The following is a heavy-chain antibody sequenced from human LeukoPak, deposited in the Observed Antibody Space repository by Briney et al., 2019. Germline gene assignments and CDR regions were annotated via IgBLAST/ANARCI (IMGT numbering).Heavy chain of an antibody. V-gene: IGHV3-66*01. Sequence: GGSLRLSCAASGFTVSSNYMSWVRQAPGKGLEWVSVIYSGGSTYYADSVKGRFTISRDNSKNTLYLQMNSLRAEDTAVYYCARVPSGAGNYFDYWGQGALVTVSS. CDR3: ARVPSGAGNYFDY. CDR2: IYSGGST. CDR1: GFTVSSNY. J-gene: IGHJ4*02. D-gene: IGHD1-14*01.